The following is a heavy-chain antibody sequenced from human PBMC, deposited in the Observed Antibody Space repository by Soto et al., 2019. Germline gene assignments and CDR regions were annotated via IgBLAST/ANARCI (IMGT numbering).Heavy chain of an antibody. D-gene: IGHD4-4*01. J-gene: IGHJ5*02. V-gene: IGHV3-48*01. CDR3: ARESGALTVTRYNWFDP. CDR2: ISSSSSTI. Sequence: GGSLRLSCAASGGTCISYSMSWVRQAPGKGLEWVSYISSSSSTIYYADSVKGRFTIPRDNSKNTLYLQMNSLRAEDTAVYYCARESGALTVTRYNWFDPWGQGTLVTVSS. CDR1: GGTCISYS.